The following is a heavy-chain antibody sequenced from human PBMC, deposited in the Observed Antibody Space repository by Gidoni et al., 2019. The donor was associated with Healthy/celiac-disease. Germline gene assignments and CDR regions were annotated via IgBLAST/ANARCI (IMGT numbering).Heavy chain of an antibody. CDR3: ARAQLNVLRYHGMDV. D-gene: IGHD3-9*01. Sequence: QVQLQESGPGLVKPSEPLSLTCTVSRGSISSYYWSWIRQPPGKGLEWIGYIYYSGSTNYNPSLKSRVTISVDTSKNQFSLKLSSVTAADTAVYYCARAQLNVLRYHGMDVWGQGTTVTVSS. CDR2: IYYSGST. V-gene: IGHV4-59*01. CDR1: RGSISSYY. J-gene: IGHJ6*02.